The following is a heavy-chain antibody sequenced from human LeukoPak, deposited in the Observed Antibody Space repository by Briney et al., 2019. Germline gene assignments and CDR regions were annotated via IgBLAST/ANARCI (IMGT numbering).Heavy chain of an antibody. J-gene: IGHJ4*02. D-gene: IGHD3-10*01. Sequence: SVKVSCKTSGGNFSNYVISWVRQAPGQGLEWMGGILPISGIADSAQRFQGRVTIIADESTTTAYMELSSLRSEDTVVYYCARTHYNASGSDFSAPFDYWGQGTLVTVSS. CDR2: ILPISGIA. V-gene: IGHV1-69*13. CDR3: ARTHYNASGSDFSAPFDY. CDR1: GGNFSNYV.